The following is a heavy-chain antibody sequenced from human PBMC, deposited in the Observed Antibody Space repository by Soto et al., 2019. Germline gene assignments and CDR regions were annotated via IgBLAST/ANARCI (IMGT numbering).Heavy chain of an antibody. D-gene: IGHD3-9*01. CDR3: ARHDWAKPFDY. J-gene: IGHJ4*02. Sequence: SETLSLTCTVSSGSIINYYWSWIRQPPGKGLEWIGSIYYSGTTCYNPSLKSRVTISVDTSKNQFSLKLSSVTAADTAVYYCARHDWAKPFDYWGQGTLVTVSS. CDR1: SGSIINYY. CDR2: IYYSGTT. V-gene: IGHV4-59*08.